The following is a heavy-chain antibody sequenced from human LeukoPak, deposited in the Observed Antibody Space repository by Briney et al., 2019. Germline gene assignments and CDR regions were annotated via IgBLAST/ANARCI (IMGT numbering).Heavy chain of an antibody. V-gene: IGHV3-30*19. CDR2: LSYDGNNE. D-gene: IGHD1-1*01. Sequence: PGGSLRLSCAASGFTFSSYGMHWVRQAPGQGLEWVAVLSYDGNNEYYADSVKGRFTISRDNSKNTLYLQMNSLSAEDTAVYYCAKVGTNFLRYHFDSWGRGTLVTVSS. CDR3: AKVGTNFLRYHFDS. CDR1: GFTFSSYG. J-gene: IGHJ4*02.